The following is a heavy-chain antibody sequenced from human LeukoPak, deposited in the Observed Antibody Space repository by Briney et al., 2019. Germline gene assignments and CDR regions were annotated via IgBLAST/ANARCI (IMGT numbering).Heavy chain of an antibody. Sequence: GGSLRLSCAASGFTFSSYDMHWVRQATGKGLEWVSAIGTAGDTYYPGSVKGRFTISRENAKSSLYLQMNSLRAGDTAVYYCARGDSTSSIDYWGQGTLVTVSS. D-gene: IGHD2-2*01. J-gene: IGHJ4*02. CDR1: GFTFSSYD. V-gene: IGHV3-13*01. CDR2: IGTAGDT. CDR3: ARGDSTSSIDY.